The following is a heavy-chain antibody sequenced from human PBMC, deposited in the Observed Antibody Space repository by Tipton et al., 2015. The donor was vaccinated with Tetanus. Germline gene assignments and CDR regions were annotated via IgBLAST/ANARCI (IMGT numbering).Heavy chain of an antibody. CDR3: ARSMELRYFDWLPYDY. CDR1: GFTFSSYW. Sequence: SLRLSCAASGFTFSSYWMSWVRQAPGKGLEWVANIKQDGSEKYYVDSVKGRFTISRDNAKNSLYLQMNSLRAEDTAVYYCARSMELRYFDWLPYDYWGQGTLVTVSS. V-gene: IGHV3-7*01. CDR2: IKQDGSEK. D-gene: IGHD3-9*01. J-gene: IGHJ4*02.